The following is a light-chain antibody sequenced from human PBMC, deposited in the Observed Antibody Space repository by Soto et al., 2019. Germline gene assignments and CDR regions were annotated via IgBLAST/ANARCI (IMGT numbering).Light chain of an antibody. CDR3: VQTLQIPIT. CDR2: LGS. Sequence: DILLTQSPLSLAVTPGDPASISCRSSQSVLHTSGSNFVYWYLQKLGQSLQLLLYLGSTRASGVPDQFSASGSGKDFTLEISTVEAEDVGVYYCVQTLQIPITFGQGTSLELK. J-gene: IGKJ2*01. CDR1: QSVLHTSGSNF. V-gene: IGKV2-28*01.